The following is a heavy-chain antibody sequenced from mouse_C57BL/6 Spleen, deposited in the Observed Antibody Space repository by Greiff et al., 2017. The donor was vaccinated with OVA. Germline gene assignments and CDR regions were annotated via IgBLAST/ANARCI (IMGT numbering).Heavy chain of an antibody. CDR2: INPNNGGT. D-gene: IGHD1-1*01. CDR1: GYTFTDYY. Sequence: EVQLQQSGPELVKPGASVKISCKASGYTFTDYYMNWVKQSHGKSLEWIGDINPNNGGTSYNQKFKGKATLTVDKTSSTAYMELRSLTSEDSAVYYCARYFHYGSSDWYFDVWGTGTTVTVSS. CDR3: ARYFHYGSSDWYFDV. J-gene: IGHJ1*03. V-gene: IGHV1-26*01.